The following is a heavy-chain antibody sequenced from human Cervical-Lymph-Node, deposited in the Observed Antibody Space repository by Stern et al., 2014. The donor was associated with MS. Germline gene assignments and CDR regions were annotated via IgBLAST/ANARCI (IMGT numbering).Heavy chain of an antibody. J-gene: IGHJ4*02. D-gene: IGHD1-7*01. CDR2: INNSGRNI. V-gene: IGHV3-11*01. CDR3: ASSTGTAHLHY. Sequence: VQLVESGGGLVKPGGSLRLSCAASTLTFSDIYMSWVRQAPGKGLEWVSYINNSGRNIYYADSVKGRFTISRDNAKNLLYLQMSSLRAEDTAVYYCASSTGTAHLHYWGQGTLVTVSS. CDR1: TLTFSDIY.